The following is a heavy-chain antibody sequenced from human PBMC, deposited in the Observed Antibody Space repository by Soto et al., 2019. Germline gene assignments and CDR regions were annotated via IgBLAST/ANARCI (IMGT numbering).Heavy chain of an antibody. CDR3: ARASAGRFLGVYYGVDV. Sequence: QVQLQESGPGLVKPSQTLSLTCTVSGGSIISGAYHWNWIRQHPGKGLDWIGYIYYTGATYYNSSLESRVNISLDTSKNQFSLRLTSVTAADTAVDYCARASAGRFLGVYYGVDVWGQGTTVTVSS. CDR1: GGSIISGAYH. D-gene: IGHD3-3*01. J-gene: IGHJ6*02. CDR2: IYYTGAT. V-gene: IGHV4-31*03.